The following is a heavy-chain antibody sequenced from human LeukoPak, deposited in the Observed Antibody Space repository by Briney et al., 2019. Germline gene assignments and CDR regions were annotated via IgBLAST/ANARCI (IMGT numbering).Heavy chain of an antibody. Sequence: GGSLRLSCAASGFTFSSYAMSWVGQAPGKGLEWVSAISGSGGATYYAASVKRRFTISTDNSKNTMYLQMNSLRAEDTAVYYCAKDRYCSSTSCDLNWFDPWGQGTLVTVS. CDR2: ISGSGGAT. D-gene: IGHD2-2*01. J-gene: IGHJ5*02. V-gene: IGHV3-23*01. CDR1: GFTFSSYA. CDR3: AKDRYCSSTSCDLNWFDP.